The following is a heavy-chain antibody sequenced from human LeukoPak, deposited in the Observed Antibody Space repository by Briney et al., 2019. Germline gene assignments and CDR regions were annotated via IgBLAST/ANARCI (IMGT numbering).Heavy chain of an antibody. D-gene: IGHD2-2*01. CDR1: GGSISSYY. J-gene: IGHJ5*02. CDR2: ISHDGST. Sequence: SETLSLTCRVSGGSISSYYWNWIRQSPGKGLEWIGYISHDGSTNYNPALKSRVTISADMSENHFSLRMSSLTAADTALYYCARGGIVVVPAAPGNWFDPWGQGTLVTVSS. CDR3: ARGGIVVVPAAPGNWFDP. V-gene: IGHV4-59*01.